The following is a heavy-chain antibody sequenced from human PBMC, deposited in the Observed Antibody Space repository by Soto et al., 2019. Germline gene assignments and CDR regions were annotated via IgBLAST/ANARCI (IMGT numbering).Heavy chain of an antibody. J-gene: IGHJ4*02. V-gene: IGHV5-51*01. Sequence: GGSLKISRKGSWYSLTHHLNRWGRPMPRKSLEWMGIIYPGDSDTRYSPSSQGQVTISADKSISTAYLQWSSLKASDTAMYYCARYYYGSGSYWPQLFDYWGQGTLVTVSS. CDR1: WYSLTHHL. CDR3: ARYYYGSGSYWPQLFDY. D-gene: IGHD3-10*01. CDR2: IYPGDSDT.